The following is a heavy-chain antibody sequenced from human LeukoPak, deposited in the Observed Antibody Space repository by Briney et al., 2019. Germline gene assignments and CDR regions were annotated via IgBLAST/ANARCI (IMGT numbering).Heavy chain of an antibody. CDR1: GASISSNDYY. J-gene: IGHJ5*02. CDR3: ARDNSVRDEAWWFNP. Sequence: SETLSLTCSVSGASISSNDYYWGWIRQPPGKGLEWVGTHYYTGSAYYNPSLKRRVTISVDTSKNQFSLKLSSVTAADTAVYYCARDNSVRDEAWWFNPWGQGTLVTVSS. D-gene: IGHD5-24*01. CDR2: HYYTGSA. V-gene: IGHV4-39*07.